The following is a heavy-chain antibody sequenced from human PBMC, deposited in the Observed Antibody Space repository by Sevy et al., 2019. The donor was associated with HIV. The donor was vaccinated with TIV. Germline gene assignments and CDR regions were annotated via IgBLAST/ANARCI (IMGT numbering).Heavy chain of an antibody. CDR1: GFTFSSYA. CDR3: ARGQESLSPLSDY. D-gene: IGHD3-10*01. J-gene: IGHJ4*02. V-gene: IGHV3-30-3*01. Sequence: GGSLRLSCTASGFTFSSYAMHWVRQAPGKGLEWVAVISYAGSDKYYADSVKGRFTISRDNSKNTLYLQMNSLRAEDTAVYYCARGQESLSPLSDYWGQGTLVTVSS. CDR2: ISYAGSDK.